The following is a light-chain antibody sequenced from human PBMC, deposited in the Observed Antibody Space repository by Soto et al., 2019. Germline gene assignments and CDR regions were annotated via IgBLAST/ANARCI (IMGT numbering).Light chain of an antibody. Sequence: DIVMTQTPLSLSVTPGQPASISCKSSQSLVFSDGKTYFYWYLQKPGQPPQLLIHGVSTRFSGVTNRFSGSGSGTDFKLTISRVEAEDVGVYYCMQTVHHPWTFGQGTKVEVK. CDR3: MQTVHHPWT. J-gene: IGKJ1*01. CDR2: GVS. CDR1: QSLVFSDGKTY. V-gene: IGKV2D-29*01.